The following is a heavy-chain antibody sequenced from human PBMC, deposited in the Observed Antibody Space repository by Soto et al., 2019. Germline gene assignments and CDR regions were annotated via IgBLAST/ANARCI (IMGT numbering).Heavy chain of an antibody. J-gene: IGHJ4*02. CDR2: ISGSGGST. CDR1: GFTFSNYA. V-gene: IGHV3-23*01. D-gene: IGHD6-13*01. CDR3: AKDQGSSWYEIDY. Sequence: EVQLLESGGGLVQPGGSLRLSCAASGFTFSNYAVTWVRQAPGKGLEWVSTISGSGGSTYYADSVKGRFTISRDNSKNTLYLHMNSLRAEATAVYYCAKDQGSSWYEIDYWGQGTLVTVSS.